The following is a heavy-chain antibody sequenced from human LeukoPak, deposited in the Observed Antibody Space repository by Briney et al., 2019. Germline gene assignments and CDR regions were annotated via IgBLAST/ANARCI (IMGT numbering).Heavy chain of an antibody. CDR3: ARSGRGTYYYFDL. CDR1: SYTFTRYG. D-gene: IGHD1-26*01. J-gene: IGHJ4*02. V-gene: IGHV1-18*01. CDR2: VSGYNGNT. Sequence: ASVKVSCKASSYTFTRYGISWVRQAPGQGLEWMGWVSGYNGNTNYAQKLQGRVSMTADTSTSTAYMELRSLRSDDTAVYYCARSGRGTYYYFDLWGQGTLVTVSS.